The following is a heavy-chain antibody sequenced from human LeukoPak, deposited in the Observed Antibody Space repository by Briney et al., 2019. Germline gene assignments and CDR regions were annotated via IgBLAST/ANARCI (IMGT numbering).Heavy chain of an antibody. Sequence: PGGSLRLSCAASGFTFSNAWMSWVRQAPGKGLEWVSAISGSGGSTYYADSVKGRFTISRDNSKNTLYLQMNSLRAEDTAVYYCAKDKSSGWYYFDYWGQGTLVTVSS. D-gene: IGHD6-19*01. J-gene: IGHJ4*02. V-gene: IGHV3-23*01. CDR1: GFTFSNAW. CDR2: ISGSGGST. CDR3: AKDKSSGWYYFDY.